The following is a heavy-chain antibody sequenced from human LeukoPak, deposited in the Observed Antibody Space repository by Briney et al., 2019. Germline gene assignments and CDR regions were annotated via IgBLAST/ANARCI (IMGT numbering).Heavy chain of an antibody. CDR1: GYTFTSYD. Sequence: ASVKVSCKASGYTFTSYDINWVRQATGQGLEWMGWMNPNSGNTGYAQKFQGGVTMTRNTSISTAYMGLGSLRSEDTAVYYCARVDSIAAAGSPHYNWFDPWGQGTLVTVSS. CDR2: MNPNSGNT. V-gene: IGHV1-8*01. CDR3: ARVDSIAAAGSPHYNWFDP. D-gene: IGHD6-13*01. J-gene: IGHJ5*02.